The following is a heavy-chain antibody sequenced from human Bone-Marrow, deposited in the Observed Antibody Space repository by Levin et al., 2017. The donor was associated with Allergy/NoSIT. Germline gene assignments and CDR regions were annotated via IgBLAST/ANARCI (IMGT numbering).Heavy chain of an antibody. D-gene: IGHD1-26*01. V-gene: IGHV5-51*01. J-gene: IGHJ4*02. CDR1: GYTFTPYW. CDR3: ARGIVPKGGSYFDY. CDR2: IYPGDSDA. Sequence: GESLKISCKGSGYTFTPYWIGWVRQMPGKGLEWMGIIYPGDSDARYSPLFQGQVTISVDKSISTAYLQWSSLKASDTAMYYCARGIVPKGGSYFDYWGQGTLVTVSS.